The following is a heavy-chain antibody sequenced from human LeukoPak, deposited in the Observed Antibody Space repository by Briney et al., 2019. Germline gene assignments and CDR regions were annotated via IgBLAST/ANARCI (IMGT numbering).Heavy chain of an antibody. Sequence: SHTLSLTCAISGDSVSSNSAAWNWIRQSPSRGLEWLGRTYYRSKWYNDYAESVKSRITINPDTFKNQFSLQLNSVTPEDTAVYYCARGIVATYYYYMDVWGKGTTVTVSS. CDR3: ARGIVATYYYYMDV. D-gene: IGHD5-12*01. CDR2: TYYRSKWYN. CDR1: GDSVSSNSAA. V-gene: IGHV6-1*01. J-gene: IGHJ6*03.